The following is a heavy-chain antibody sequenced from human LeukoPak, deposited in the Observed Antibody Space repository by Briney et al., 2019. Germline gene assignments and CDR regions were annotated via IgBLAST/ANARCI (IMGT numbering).Heavy chain of an antibody. J-gene: IGHJ5*02. V-gene: IGHV1-69*04. CDR1: GGTFSSYA. CDR2: IIPILGIA. D-gene: IGHD2-2*01. CDR3: ARDEKPYCSSTSCSDWFDP. Sequence: RASVKVSCKASGGTFSSYAISWVRQAPGHGLEWMGRIIPILGIANYAQKFQGRVTITADKSTSTAYMELSSLRSEDTAVYYCARDEKPYCSSTSCSDWFDPWGQGTLVTVSS.